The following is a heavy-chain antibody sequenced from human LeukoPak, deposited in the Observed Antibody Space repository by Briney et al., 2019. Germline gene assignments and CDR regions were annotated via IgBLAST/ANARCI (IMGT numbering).Heavy chain of an antibody. CDR2: ISGSGGST. CDR1: GFTFDDYA. V-gene: IGHV3-23*01. J-gene: IGHJ3*02. D-gene: IGHD2-21*01. CDR3: AKGPFPFTLVGAFDI. Sequence: GGSLRPSCAASGFTFDDYAMHWVRQVPGKGLEWVSAISGSGGSTYYADSVKGRFTISRDNSKNTLYLQMNSLRAEDTAVYYCAKGPFPFTLVGAFDIWGQGTMVTVSS.